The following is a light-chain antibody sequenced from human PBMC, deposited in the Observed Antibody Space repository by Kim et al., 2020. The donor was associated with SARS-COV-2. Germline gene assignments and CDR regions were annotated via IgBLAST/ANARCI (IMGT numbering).Light chain of an antibody. CDR3: QQYGTTPLT. V-gene: IGKV3-20*01. J-gene: IGKJ4*01. CDR2: GAS. CDR1: QSSSRAL. Sequence: SPGETATLSCRASQSSSRALLAWYQQRPAQAPRLLMSGASIRATGIPARFSGSGSGTDFTLTISRLETDDFAVYYCQQYGTTPLTFGGGTKVDIK.